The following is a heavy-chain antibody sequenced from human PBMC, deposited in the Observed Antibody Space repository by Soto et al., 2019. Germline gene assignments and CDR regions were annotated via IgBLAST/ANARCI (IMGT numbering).Heavy chain of an antibody. J-gene: IGHJ6*02. CDR2: IYYSGTT. V-gene: IGHV4-31*03. CDR1: GGSISSGRYY. Sequence: QVQLQESGPGLVKPSQTLSLTCTVSGGSISSGRYYWSWIRQHLGKGLEWIGYIYYSGTTNYNPSLKSRLTISIDTSKNQCSLKLSSVTAADTAVYYCARRAATMVRGATYYDMDVWGQGTTVTVSS. CDR3: ARRAATMVRGATYYDMDV. D-gene: IGHD3-10*01.